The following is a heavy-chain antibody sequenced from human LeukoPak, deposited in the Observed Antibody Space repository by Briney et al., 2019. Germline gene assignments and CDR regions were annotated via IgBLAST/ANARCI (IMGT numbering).Heavy chain of an antibody. CDR1: VYTFTSYG. J-gene: IGHJ4*02. D-gene: IGHD1-26*01. CDR2: ISAYNGNT. Sequence: GASVKVSCKASVYTFTSYGISWVRQAPGQGLEWMGWISAYNGNTNYAQKLEGRVTMTTDTSTSTAYMELRSLRSDDTAVYYCARSIVGASFDYWGQGTLVTVSS. V-gene: IGHV1-18*01. CDR3: ARSIVGASFDY.